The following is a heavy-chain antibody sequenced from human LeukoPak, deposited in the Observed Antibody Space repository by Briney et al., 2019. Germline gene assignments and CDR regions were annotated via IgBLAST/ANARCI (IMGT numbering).Heavy chain of an antibody. Sequence: SETLSLTCTASGGSISSCYWSWIRQPPGKGLEYIGYIYYSGSTNYNPSLQSRVTISVDTSKNQFSLKLSSVTTADTAVYYCARMYSSSPYYFDYWGQGTLVTVSS. J-gene: IGHJ4*02. D-gene: IGHD6-6*01. CDR3: ARMYSSSPYYFDY. V-gene: IGHV4-59*01. CDR2: IYYSGST. CDR1: GGSISSCY.